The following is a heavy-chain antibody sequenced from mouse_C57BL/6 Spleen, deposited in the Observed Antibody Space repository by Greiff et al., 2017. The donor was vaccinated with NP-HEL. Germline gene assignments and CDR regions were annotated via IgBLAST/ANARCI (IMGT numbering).Heavy chain of an antibody. CDR1: GFNIKDYY. Sequence: VHVKQSGAELVRPGASVKLSCTASGFNIKDYYMHWVKQRPEQGLEWIGRIDPEDGDTEYAPKFQGKATMTADTSSNTAYLQRSSLTSEDTAVYYCTTRTGTGVFDYWGQGTTLTVSS. D-gene: IGHD4-1*01. CDR3: TTRTGTGVFDY. J-gene: IGHJ2*01. CDR2: IDPEDGDT. V-gene: IGHV14-1*01.